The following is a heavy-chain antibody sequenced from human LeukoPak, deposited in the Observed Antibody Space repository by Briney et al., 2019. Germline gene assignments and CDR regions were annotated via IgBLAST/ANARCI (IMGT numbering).Heavy chain of an antibody. J-gene: IGHJ4*02. Sequence: GRSLRLSCAASGFTFDDYAMHWVRQAPGKGLEWVSGISWNSGSIGYADSVKGRFTISRDNAKNSLYLQMNSLRAEDTALYYCAKDRGSSGYYSVFDYWGQGTLVTVSS. CDR1: GFTFDDYA. CDR2: ISWNSGSI. CDR3: AKDRGSSGYYSVFDY. V-gene: IGHV3-9*01. D-gene: IGHD3-22*01.